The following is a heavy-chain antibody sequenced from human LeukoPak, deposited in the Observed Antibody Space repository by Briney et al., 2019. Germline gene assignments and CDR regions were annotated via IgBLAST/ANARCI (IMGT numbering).Heavy chain of an antibody. CDR1: GGAFSSYA. V-gene: IGHV1-69*01. D-gene: IGHD2-2*01. Sequence: SVKVSCKAAGGAFSSYAISWVGQAPGQGLEWIGGVIPIFGTANYAQKFQGRVTITADESTSTAYMELSSLRSEDTAVYYCAREGYCSSTSCYQDYWGQGTLVTVSS. CDR2: VIPIFGTA. CDR3: AREGYCSSTSCYQDY. J-gene: IGHJ4*02.